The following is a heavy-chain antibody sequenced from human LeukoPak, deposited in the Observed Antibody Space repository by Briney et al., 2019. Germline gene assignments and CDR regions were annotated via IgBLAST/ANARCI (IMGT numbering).Heavy chain of an antibody. D-gene: IGHD3-16*01. Sequence: GGSLRLSCAASEFTINNYCMSGVRQAAGGGVEWVASIKQDGSEKDYVDSVKGRFTISRDNAQNSLYLQMNSLRVEDTAVYYCVRGGPRYNWFDPWGQGTLVTVSS. CDR3: VRGGPRYNWFDP. CDR2: IKQDGSEK. CDR1: EFTINNYC. J-gene: IGHJ5*02. V-gene: IGHV3-7*03.